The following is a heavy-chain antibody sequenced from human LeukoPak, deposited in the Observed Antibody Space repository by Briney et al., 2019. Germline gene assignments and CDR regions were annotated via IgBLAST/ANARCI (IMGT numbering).Heavy chain of an antibody. CDR2: IGTAGDT. D-gene: IGHD1-1*01. J-gene: IGHJ4*02. CDR1: GFTFSDYD. CDR3: ARVAKERVGGVYFFDY. V-gene: IGHV3-13*01. Sequence: GGSLTLSCAASGFTFSDYDMHWLRQATGKGLEWVSAIGTAGDTYYTGSVKGRFTISRENAKNSLYLQMNSLRARDTAVYYCARVAKERVGGVYFFDYWGEGTLVTVSS.